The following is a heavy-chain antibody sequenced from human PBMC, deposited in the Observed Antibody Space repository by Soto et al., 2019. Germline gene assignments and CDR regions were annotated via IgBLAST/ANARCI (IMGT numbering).Heavy chain of an antibody. Sequence: SLRLSCAASGLTFSDYYMSWIRQAPGKGLEIVSYISGTKSFTDYADSVKGRFTISRDNAKNMLYLQMNNLRVEDTAVYYCVRDQDTYGQAVFNFWGQGTVVTVSS. J-gene: IGHJ4*02. CDR2: ISGTKSFT. CDR1: GLTFSDYY. CDR3: VRDQDTYGQAVFNF. V-gene: IGHV3-11*06. D-gene: IGHD2-15*01.